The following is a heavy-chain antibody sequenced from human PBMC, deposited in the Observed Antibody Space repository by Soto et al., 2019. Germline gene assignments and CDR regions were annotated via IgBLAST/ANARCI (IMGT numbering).Heavy chain of an antibody. J-gene: IGHJ4*02. CDR3: ARERPILTGYSFDY. CDR1: GFTFSSYA. D-gene: IGHD3-9*01. Sequence: GGSLRLSCAASGFTFSSYAMHWVRQAPGKGLEWVAVISYDGSNKYYADSVKGRFTISRDNSKNTLYLQMNSLRAEDTAVYYCARERPILTGYSFDYWGQGTLVTVSS. CDR2: ISYDGSNK. V-gene: IGHV3-30-3*01.